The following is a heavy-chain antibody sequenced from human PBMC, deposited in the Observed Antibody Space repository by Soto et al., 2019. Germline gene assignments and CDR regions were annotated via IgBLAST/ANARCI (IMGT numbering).Heavy chain of an antibody. J-gene: IGHJ4*02. Sequence: QVQLVQSGAEVKKPGASVKVSCKPSGYSLTGYYMHWVRQAPGQGLEWMGWLNPITGGTNYTQKFQGRVTMTRDTSIATAYMELSGLRSDATAVYFCTRDLDYWGQGTLVTVSS. CDR1: GYSLTGYY. CDR2: LNPITGGT. V-gene: IGHV1-2*02. CDR3: TRDLDY.